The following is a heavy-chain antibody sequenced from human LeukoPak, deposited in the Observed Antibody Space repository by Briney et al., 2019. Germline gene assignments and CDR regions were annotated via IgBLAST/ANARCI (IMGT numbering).Heavy chain of an antibody. V-gene: IGHV3-23*01. CDR3: AKARTRGYSYGSFDY. CDR1: GFTFSSYG. D-gene: IGHD5-18*01. J-gene: IGHJ4*02. Sequence: GGTLRLSCAASGFTFSSYGMSWVRQAPGKGLEWVSALSGSGYSTYYADSVKGRFTISRDNSKNTLYLQMNSLRAEDTAVYYCAKARTRGYSYGSFDYWGQGTLVTVSS. CDR2: LSGSGYST.